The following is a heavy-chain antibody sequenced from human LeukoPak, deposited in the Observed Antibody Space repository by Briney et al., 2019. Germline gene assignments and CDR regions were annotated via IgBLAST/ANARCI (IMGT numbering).Heavy chain of an antibody. Sequence: SETLSLTCAVYGGSFSGYYWSWIRQPPGKGLEWIGEINHSGSTNYNPSLKSRVTISVDTSKNQFSLKLSSVTAADTAVYYCARSSAGNYYDFWSGPGQYYNWFDPWGQGTLVTVSS. J-gene: IGHJ5*02. V-gene: IGHV4-34*01. D-gene: IGHD3-3*01. CDR3: ARSSAGNYYDFWSGPGQYYNWFDP. CDR2: INHSGST. CDR1: GGSFSGYY.